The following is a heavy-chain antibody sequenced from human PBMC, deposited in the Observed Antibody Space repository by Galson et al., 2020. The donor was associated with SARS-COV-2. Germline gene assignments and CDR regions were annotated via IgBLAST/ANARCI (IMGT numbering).Heavy chain of an antibody. Sequence: METGGSLRLSCAASGFTVSSNYMSWVRQAPGKGLEWVSVIYYDGSTNYADSVRGRFTTSRDTSKNMVYLQMNSLRAEDTAVYYCVRDDGTARYDYWGQGTLVTVSS. J-gene: IGHJ4*02. V-gene: IGHV3-53*05. CDR3: VRDDGTARYDY. CDR2: IYYDGST. D-gene: IGHD3-9*01. CDR1: GFTVSSNY.